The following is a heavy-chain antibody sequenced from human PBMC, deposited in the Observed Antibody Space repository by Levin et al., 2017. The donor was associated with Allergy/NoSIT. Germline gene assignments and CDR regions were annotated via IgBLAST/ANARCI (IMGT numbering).Heavy chain of an antibody. V-gene: IGHV3-30*18. CDR2: ISYDGSKK. Sequence: SCAASGFTFSSYDMHWVRQAPGKGLEWVAVISYDGSKKYHADSVKGRFTISRDNSKNTLYLQMNSLRAEDTAVYYCAKDGGHYDIPHWGQGTLVTVSS. CDR1: GFTFSSYD. CDR3: AKDGGHYDIPH. J-gene: IGHJ4*02. D-gene: IGHD3-9*01.